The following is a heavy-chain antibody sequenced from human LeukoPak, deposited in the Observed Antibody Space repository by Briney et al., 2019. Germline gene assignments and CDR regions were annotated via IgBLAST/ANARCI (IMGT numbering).Heavy chain of an antibody. CDR1: GFTFSSYA. Sequence: PGGSLRLSCAVSGFTFSSYAMSWVRQAPGKGLEWVSAISGSAYSTYYADSVKGRFTISRGNSKNTLYLQMNSLRAEDTAVYYCATLYYDHDFWGQGTLVTVSS. J-gene: IGHJ4*02. CDR2: ISGSAYST. D-gene: IGHD3-22*01. V-gene: IGHV3-23*01. CDR3: ATLYYDHDF.